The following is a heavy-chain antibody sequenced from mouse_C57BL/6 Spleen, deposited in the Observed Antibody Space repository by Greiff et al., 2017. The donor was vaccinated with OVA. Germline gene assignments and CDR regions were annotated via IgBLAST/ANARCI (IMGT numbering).Heavy chain of an antibody. CDR2: IDPSDSYT. J-gene: IGHJ3*01. CDR1: GYTFTSYW. Sequence: VQLQQPGAELVKPGASVKLSCKASGYTFTSYWMQWVKQRPGQGLEWIGEIDPSDSYTNYNQKFKGKATLTVDTSSSTAYMQLRSLTSEDSAVYYCARVNEGVDVYWGQGTLVTVSA. CDR3: ARVNEGVDVY. V-gene: IGHV1-50*01. D-gene: IGHD2-3*01.